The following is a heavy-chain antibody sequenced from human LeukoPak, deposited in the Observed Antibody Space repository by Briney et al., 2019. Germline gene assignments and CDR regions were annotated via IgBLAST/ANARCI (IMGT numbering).Heavy chain of an antibody. Sequence: GGSLRLSCAVSGFTFSDYYISWIRQAPGKGLEWVSYISSGGSTISHADSVKGRFTISTDNVENSLYLQMNSLRAEDTAVYYCARGNIGYCSSTSCYEGDYWGQGSLVTVSS. V-gene: IGHV3-11*04. D-gene: IGHD2-2*01. CDR1: GFTFSDYY. CDR2: ISSGGSTI. J-gene: IGHJ4*02. CDR3: ARGNIGYCSSTSCYEGDY.